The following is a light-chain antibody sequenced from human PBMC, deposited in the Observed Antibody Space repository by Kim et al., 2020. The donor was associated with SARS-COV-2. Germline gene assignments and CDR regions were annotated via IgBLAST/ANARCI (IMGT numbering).Light chain of an antibody. J-gene: IGKJ2*01. CDR3: QKGNNAPYT. CDR1: QAISYY. V-gene: IGKV1-27*01. Sequence: DIQMTQSPSSLSASVGDRVTITCRASQAISYYLAWYQQKPGKVPKLLIYAASTLQSGVPSRFSGSGSGTDFTLTISSLQPEDVATYYCQKGNNAPYTCGQGTKLEIK. CDR2: AAS.